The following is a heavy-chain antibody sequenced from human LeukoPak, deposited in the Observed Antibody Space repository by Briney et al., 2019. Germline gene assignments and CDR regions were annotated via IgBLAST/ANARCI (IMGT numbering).Heavy chain of an antibody. D-gene: IGHD2-2*01. J-gene: IGHJ4*02. CDR2: IFHSGNT. CDR3: AGATIVVLPAADYFDY. CDR1: GDSISSGGYY. Sequence: SETLSLTCTASGDSISSGGYYWSWIRQPPGKGLEWIGYIFHSGNTQYNPSLKSRGTISVDRSKNHFSLKLRSVTAADTAVYYCAGATIVVLPAADYFDYWGLGTLVTVSS. V-gene: IGHV4-30-2*01.